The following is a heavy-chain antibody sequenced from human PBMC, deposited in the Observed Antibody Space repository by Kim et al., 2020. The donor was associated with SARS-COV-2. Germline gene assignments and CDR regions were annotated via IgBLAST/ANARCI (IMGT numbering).Heavy chain of an antibody. V-gene: IGHV3-23*01. Sequence: YADSVKGRFTSSRDNSKNTLYLQMNSLRAEDTAVYYCAKPPGIAAAGISYWGQGTLVTVSS. CDR3: AKPPGIAAAGISY. J-gene: IGHJ4*02. D-gene: IGHD6-13*01.